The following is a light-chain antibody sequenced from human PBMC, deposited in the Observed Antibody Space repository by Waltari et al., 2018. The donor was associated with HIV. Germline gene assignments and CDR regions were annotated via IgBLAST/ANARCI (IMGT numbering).Light chain of an antibody. J-gene: IGLJ2*01. CDR2: DNK. CDR1: SPNIGTNF. CDR3: GTCDSSLSVHVV. V-gene: IGLV1-51*01. Sequence: SVFTPPPSVSAAPGPEVTIPCPGSSPNIGTNFVSWYQQLPGTAPKLLIYDNKKRPSGIPDRFSGSKSGTSATLGITGLQTGDEADYYCGTCDSSLSVHVVFGGGTKLTVL.